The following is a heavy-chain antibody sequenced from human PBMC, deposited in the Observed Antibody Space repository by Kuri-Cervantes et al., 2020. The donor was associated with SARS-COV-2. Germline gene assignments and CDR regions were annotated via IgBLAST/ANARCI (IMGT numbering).Heavy chain of an antibody. CDR2: IIPIFGTA. CDR3: AREKGVVPAAKDYGMDV. CDR1: GYTFTSYG. J-gene: IGHJ6*02. D-gene: IGHD2-2*01. Sequence: SVKVSCKASGYTFTSYGISWVRQAPGQGLEWMGGIIPIFGTANYAQKFQGRVTITADKSTSTAYMELSSLRSEDTAVYYCAREKGVVPAAKDYGMDVWGQGTTVTVSS. V-gene: IGHV1-69*06.